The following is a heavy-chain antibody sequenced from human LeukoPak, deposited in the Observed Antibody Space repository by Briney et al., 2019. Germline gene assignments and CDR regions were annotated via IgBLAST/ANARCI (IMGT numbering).Heavy chain of an antibody. J-gene: IGHJ4*02. CDR1: GGSLSSYY. Sequence: SETLSLTCTVSGGSLSSYYWSWIRQPPGKGLEWSGDIYYSGSTNSNPSLKSRVTLSVDTSKNQFSLKLSSVTAADTAVYYCARHIGYYDSSGEFDYWGQGTLVTVSS. CDR2: IYYSGST. V-gene: IGHV4-59*08. CDR3: ARHIGYYDSSGEFDY. D-gene: IGHD3-22*01.